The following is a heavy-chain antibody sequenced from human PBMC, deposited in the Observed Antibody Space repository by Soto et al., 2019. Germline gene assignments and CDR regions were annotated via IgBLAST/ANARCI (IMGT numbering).Heavy chain of an antibody. CDR3: VKDRCYYDSSAYRSAY. J-gene: IGHJ4*02. D-gene: IGHD3-22*01. CDR1: GFTFSNYA. V-gene: IGHV3-64D*06. CDR2: IYSNGGST. Sequence: PGGSLRLSCSASGFTFSNYAMHWVRQAPGKGLEYVSAIYSNGGSTFYADSVRGRFTISRDNSKDTLYLQMSSLRAEDTAVYYCVKDRCYYDSSAYRSAYWGQGTLVTVSS.